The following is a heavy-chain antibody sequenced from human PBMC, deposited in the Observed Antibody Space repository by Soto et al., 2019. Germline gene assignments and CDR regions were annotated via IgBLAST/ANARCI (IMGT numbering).Heavy chain of an antibody. Sequence: ASVKVSCKASGYTFTGYYMHWVRQAPGQGLEWMGWINPNSGGTNYAQKFQGRVTMTRDTSISTAYMELSRLRSDDTAVYYCARDRGYNSGAFDIWGQGTMVTVSS. CDR3: ARDRGYNSGAFDI. V-gene: IGHV1-2*02. D-gene: IGHD6-19*01. CDR1: GYTFTGYY. J-gene: IGHJ3*02. CDR2: INPNSGGT.